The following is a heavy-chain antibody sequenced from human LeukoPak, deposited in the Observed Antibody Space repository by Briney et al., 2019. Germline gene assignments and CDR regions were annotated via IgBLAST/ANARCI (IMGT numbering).Heavy chain of an antibody. CDR3: ARQIGRDLWSFDY. D-gene: IGHD2-21*01. CDR1: GGSISSGDYW. J-gene: IGHJ4*02. CDR2: INHRGGT. V-gene: IGHV4-39*01. Sequence: PSETLSLTCTVSGGSISSGDYWWGWIRQPPGKGLEWIASINHRGGTHYNPPLKSRVTISVDTSKNQFSLNLRSVTAADTAVYYCARQIGRDLWSFDYWGQGTLVTVS.